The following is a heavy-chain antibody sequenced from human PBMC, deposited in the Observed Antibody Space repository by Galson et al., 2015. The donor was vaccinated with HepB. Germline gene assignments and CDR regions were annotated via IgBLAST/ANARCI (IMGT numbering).Heavy chain of an antibody. J-gene: IGHJ2*01. CDR1: GFTFSSYA. CDR2: ISGSGGST. V-gene: IGHV3-23*01. CDR3: AKLPYGDYIRTYWYFDL. D-gene: IGHD4-17*01. Sequence: LRLSCAASGFTFSSYAMSWVRQAPGKGLEWVSAISGSGGSTYYADSVKGRFTISRDNSKNTLYLQMNSLRAEDTAVYYCAKLPYGDYIRTYWYFDLWGRGTLVTVSS.